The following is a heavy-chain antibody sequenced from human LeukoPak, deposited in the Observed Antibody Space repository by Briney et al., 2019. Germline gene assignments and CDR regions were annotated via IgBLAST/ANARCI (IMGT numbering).Heavy chain of an antibody. D-gene: IGHD4-17*01. CDR3: ARDRHRTTVVPGMYYYGMDV. CDR2: INPSGGST. Sequence: GASVKVSCKASGYTFTSYYMHWVRQAPGQGLEWMGIINPSGGSTSYAQKFQGRVTMTRDTSTSTVYMELSSLRSEDTAVYYCARDRHRTTVVPGMYYYGMDVWGQGTTVTVSS. V-gene: IGHV1-46*01. CDR1: GYTFTSYY. J-gene: IGHJ6*02.